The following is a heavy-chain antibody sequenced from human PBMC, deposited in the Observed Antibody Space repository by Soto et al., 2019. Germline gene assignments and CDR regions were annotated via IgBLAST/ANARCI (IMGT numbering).Heavy chain of an antibody. CDR1: GFTFSSYW. V-gene: IGHV3-74*01. J-gene: IGHJ3*02. D-gene: IGHD2-15*01. CDR3: ARDHCGGGSCHDAFDI. Sequence: EVQLVESGGGLVQPGGSLRLSCAASGFTFSSYWMHWVRQAPGKGLVWVSRIQSDGSSTTYVDSVKGRFTMSRDNAKNTLYLQMHSLRAEDTAVYYCARDHCGGGSCHDAFDIWGQGTMVTVSS. CDR2: IQSDGSST.